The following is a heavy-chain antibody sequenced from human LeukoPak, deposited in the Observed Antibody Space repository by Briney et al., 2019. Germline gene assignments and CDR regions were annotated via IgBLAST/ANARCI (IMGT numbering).Heavy chain of an antibody. J-gene: IGHJ4*02. CDR1: GFTFSSYS. V-gene: IGHV3-23*01. CDR3: AKSIAAAGSFDY. CDR2: ISGSGGST. D-gene: IGHD6-13*01. Sequence: GGSLRLSCAASGFTFSSYSMSWVRQAPGKGLEWVSAISGSGGSTYYADSVKGRFTISRDNSKNTLYLQMNSLRAEDTAVYYCAKSIAAAGSFDYWGQGTLVTVSS.